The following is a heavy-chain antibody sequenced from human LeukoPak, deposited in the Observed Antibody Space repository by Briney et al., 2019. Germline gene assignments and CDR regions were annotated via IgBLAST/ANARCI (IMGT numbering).Heavy chain of an antibody. CDR1: GFTFSSYS. CDR2: ISSSSSTI. J-gene: IGHJ4*02. V-gene: IGHV3-48*01. Sequence: PGGSLRLSCAASGFTFSSYSMNWVRQAPGKGLEWVSYISSSSSTIYYADSVKGRFTISRDNAKNSLYLQMNSLRAEDTAVYYCARVLYSGSPTDLDYWGQGTLVTVSS. D-gene: IGHD1-26*01. CDR3: ARVLYSGSPTDLDY.